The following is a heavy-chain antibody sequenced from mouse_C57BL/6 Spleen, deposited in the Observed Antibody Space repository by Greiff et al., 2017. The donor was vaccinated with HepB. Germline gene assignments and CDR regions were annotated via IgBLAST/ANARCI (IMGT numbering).Heavy chain of an antibody. CDR2: INPGSGGT. Sequence: QVQLQQSGAELVRPGTSVKVSCKASGYAFTNYLIEWVKQRPGQGLEWIGVINPGSGGTNYNEKFKGKATLTADKSSSTAYMQLSSLTSEDSAVYFCARDTQGFAYWGQGTLVTVSA. V-gene: IGHV1-54*01. CDR3: ARDTQGFAY. D-gene: IGHD3-2*02. J-gene: IGHJ3*01. CDR1: GYAFTNYL.